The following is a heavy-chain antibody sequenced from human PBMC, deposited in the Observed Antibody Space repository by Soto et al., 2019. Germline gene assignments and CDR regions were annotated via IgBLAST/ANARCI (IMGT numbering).Heavy chain of an antibody. Sequence: SVKVSCKASGGTFSSYAISWVRQAPGQGLEWMGGIIPIFGTANYAQKFQGRVTITADESTSTAYMELSSLRSEDTAVYYCASGVITDYDFWSGYSSADFDYWGQGTLVTVSS. J-gene: IGHJ4*02. V-gene: IGHV1-69*13. CDR2: IIPIFGTA. D-gene: IGHD3-3*01. CDR1: GGTFSSYA. CDR3: ASGVITDYDFWSGYSSADFDY.